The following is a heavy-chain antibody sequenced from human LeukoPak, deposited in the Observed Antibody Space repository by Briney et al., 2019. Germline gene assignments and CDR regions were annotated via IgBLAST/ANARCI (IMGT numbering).Heavy chain of an antibody. D-gene: IGHD4-17*01. J-gene: IGHJ2*01. CDR2: IYPGDSDT. CDR1: GYTFSSYW. CDR3: ARRPVGDYGSSDGYFDL. Sequence: GESLKISCRGSGYTFSSYWIAWVRQMPGKGLEWMGIIYPGDSDTRYSPSFQGQVTISADKSIITAFLQWSSLKASDTAMYYCARRPVGDYGSSDGYFDLWGRGTLVTVSS. V-gene: IGHV5-51*01.